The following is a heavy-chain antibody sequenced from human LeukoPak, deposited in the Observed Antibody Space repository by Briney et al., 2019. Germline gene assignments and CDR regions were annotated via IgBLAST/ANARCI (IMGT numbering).Heavy chain of an antibody. Sequence: KSSETLSLTCTVSGGSISSSNYYWGWIRQPPGKGLEWIGSIYYSGSTYYNPSLKSRVTISVDTSKNQFSLKLSSVTAADTAVYYCARDGRLGITGWYFDLWGRGTLVTVSS. D-gene: IGHD7-27*01. V-gene: IGHV4-39*07. CDR1: GGSISSSNYY. CDR3: ARDGRLGITGWYFDL. J-gene: IGHJ2*01. CDR2: IYYSGST.